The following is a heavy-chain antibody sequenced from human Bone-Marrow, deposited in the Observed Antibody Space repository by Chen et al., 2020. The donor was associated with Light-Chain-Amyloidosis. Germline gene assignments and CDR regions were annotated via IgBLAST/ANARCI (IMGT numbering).Heavy chain of an antibody. CDR3: AIRRDGYNFDY. Sequence: EVQLEQSGPEVKKPGESLKIPCKGSGNTFPNYWIGWVRQMPGKGLEWMRVIYPDDSDARYLPSFEGQVTITADKSTTTAYLQWRTLKAADTAMYYCAIRRDGYNFDYWGQGTLVTVSS. CDR2: IYPDDSDA. CDR1: GNTFPNYW. V-gene: IGHV5-51*01. D-gene: IGHD5-12*01. J-gene: IGHJ4*02.